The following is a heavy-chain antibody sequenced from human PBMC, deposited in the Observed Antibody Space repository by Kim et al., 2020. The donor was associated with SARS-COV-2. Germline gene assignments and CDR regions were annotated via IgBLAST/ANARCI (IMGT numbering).Heavy chain of an antibody. CDR3: ARVIRIFSRSPNAFDI. D-gene: IGHD3-9*01. CDR2: IYYSGNT. V-gene: IGHV4-59*01. CDR1: GGSITSYY. Sequence: SETLSLTCTVSGGSITSYYWSWIRQPPGKGLEWIGNIYYSGNTNYNPSLKSRVTISVDTPKNQFSLKLSSVTAADTAVYYCARVIRIFSRSPNAFDIWG. J-gene: IGHJ3*02.